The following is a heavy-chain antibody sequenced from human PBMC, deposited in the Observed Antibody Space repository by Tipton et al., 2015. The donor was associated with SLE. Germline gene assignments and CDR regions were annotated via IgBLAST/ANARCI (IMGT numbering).Heavy chain of an antibody. J-gene: IGHJ5*02. CDR2: ISAYNGDT. Sequence: QSGAEVKKPGASVKVSCKASGYTFSSYDITWVRQAPGQGLEWMGWISAYNGDTSHAQKLQGRVTMTRNTSIGTAYMELNSLTSEDTAVYYCARAYYDFWSGYYNWFDPWGQGTLVTVSS. CDR3: ARAYYDFWSGYYNWFDP. CDR1: GYTFSSYD. V-gene: IGHV1-8*02. D-gene: IGHD3-3*01.